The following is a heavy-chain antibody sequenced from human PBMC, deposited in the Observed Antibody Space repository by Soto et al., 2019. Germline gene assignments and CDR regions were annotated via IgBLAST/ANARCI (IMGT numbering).Heavy chain of an antibody. V-gene: IGHV4-39*07. CDR3: ARGENYGAGDYYYYGMDV. D-gene: IGHD1-7*01. CDR1: GGSISSSSYY. Sequence: SETLSLTCTVSGGSISSSSYYWGWIRQPPGKGLEWIGEIYHSGSTNYNPSLKSRVTISVDKSKNQFSLKLSSVTAADTAVYYCARGENYGAGDYYYYGMDVWGQGTTVTVSS. CDR2: IYHSGST. J-gene: IGHJ6*02.